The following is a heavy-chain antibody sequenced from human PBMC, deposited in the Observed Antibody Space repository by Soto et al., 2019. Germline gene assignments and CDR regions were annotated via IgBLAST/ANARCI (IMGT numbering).Heavy chain of an antibody. V-gene: IGHV4-31*03. J-gene: IGHJ2*01. CDR2: IYYSGST. D-gene: IGHD1-1*01. CDR3: ARDKSEQNETWYFEL. Sequence: QVQLQESGPGLVKPSQTLSLTCTVSGGSISSGGYYWSWIRQHPGKGLEWIVYIYYSGSTYYNPSLKSRVTISVDTSKDQFSLKLSSVTAADTAVYYCARDKSEQNETWYFELWGRGTLVTVSS. CDR1: GGSISSGGYY.